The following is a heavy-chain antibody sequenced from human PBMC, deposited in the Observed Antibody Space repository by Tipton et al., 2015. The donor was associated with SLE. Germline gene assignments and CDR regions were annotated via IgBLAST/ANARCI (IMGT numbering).Heavy chain of an antibody. V-gene: IGHV4-59*11. Sequence: TLSLTCTVSGGSISSHYWSWIRQPPGKGLEWIGYIYYSGSTNYNPSLKSRVTIPVDTSKNQFSLKLSSVTAADTAVYYCARDESSWYGFFDYWGQGTLVTVSS. J-gene: IGHJ4*02. CDR2: IYYSGST. CDR1: GGSISSHY. D-gene: IGHD6-13*01. CDR3: ARDESSWYGFFDY.